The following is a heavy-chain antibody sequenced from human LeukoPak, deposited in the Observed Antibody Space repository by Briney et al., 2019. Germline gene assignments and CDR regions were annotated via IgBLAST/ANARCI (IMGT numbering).Heavy chain of an antibody. V-gene: IGHV4-39*01. CDR2: IYYSGST. D-gene: IGHD3-10*01. J-gene: IGHJ4*02. CDR1: GGSISSSSYY. CDR3: ARQTLLNMVRGVWAFDY. Sequence: SETLSLTCTVSGGSISSSSYYWGWIRQPPGKGLEWIVSIYYSGSTYYNPSLKSRVTISLDTSKIQFSLKLSSLTAADTAVYYCARQTLLNMVRGVWAFDYWGQGTLVTVSS.